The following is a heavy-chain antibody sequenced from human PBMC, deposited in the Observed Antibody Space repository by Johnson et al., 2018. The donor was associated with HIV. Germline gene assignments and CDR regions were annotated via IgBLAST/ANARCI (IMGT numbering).Heavy chain of an antibody. CDR3: ARGWVGATLRAFDI. V-gene: IGHV3-30*04. CDR2: ISYDGSNK. D-gene: IGHD1-26*01. CDR1: GFTFSSYA. J-gene: IGHJ3*02. Sequence: QVQLVESGGGLVKPGGSLRLSCAASGFTFSSYAMHWVRQAPGKGLEWVAVISYDGSNKYYADSVKGRFTISRDNAKNSLYLQMNSLRAEDTALYYCARGWVGATLRAFDIWGQGTMVTVSS.